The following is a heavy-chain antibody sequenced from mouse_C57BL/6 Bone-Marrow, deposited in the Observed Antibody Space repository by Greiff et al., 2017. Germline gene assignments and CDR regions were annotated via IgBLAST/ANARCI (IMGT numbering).Heavy chain of an antibody. D-gene: IGHD2-4*01. CDR3: ARRYDYDGFAY. CDR1: GYTFTDYY. CDR2: IFPGSGST. V-gene: IGHV1-75*01. Sequence: QVQLQQSGPELVKPGASVKISCKASGYTFTDYYLNWVKQRPGQGLEWIGWIFPGSGSTYYNEKFKGKATLNVDKSSSTAYMLLGSLTSEDSAVYFCARRYDYDGFAYWGQGTLVTVSA. J-gene: IGHJ3*01.